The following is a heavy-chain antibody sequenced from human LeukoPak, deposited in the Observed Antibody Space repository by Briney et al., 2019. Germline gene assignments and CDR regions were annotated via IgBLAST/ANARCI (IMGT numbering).Heavy chain of an antibody. Sequence: GGSLRLSCAASGFTFSSYWMHWVRQAPGKGLVWVSRIKSDRSTITYADSVKGRFTISRDNAKNTLYLQMNSLRAEDTAVYYCARVFDYSNEAFDIWGQGTMVIVSS. J-gene: IGHJ3*02. CDR3: ARVFDYSNEAFDI. CDR2: IKSDRSTI. V-gene: IGHV3-74*03. CDR1: GFTFSSYW. D-gene: IGHD4-11*01.